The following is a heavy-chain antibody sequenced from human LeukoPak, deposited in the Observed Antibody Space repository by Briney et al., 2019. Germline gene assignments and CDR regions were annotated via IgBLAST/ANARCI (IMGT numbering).Heavy chain of an antibody. CDR1: GFTFSSYA. Sequence: GGSLRLSCAASGFTFSSYAKSWVRQAPGKGLEWVSAICGSGGSTYYADSVKGRFTISRDNSKNTLYLQMNSLRAEDTAVYYCAKGPQSMIVVGRNWFDPWGQGTLVTVSS. V-gene: IGHV3-23*01. CDR2: ICGSGGST. J-gene: IGHJ5*02. D-gene: IGHD3-22*01. CDR3: AKGPQSMIVVGRNWFDP.